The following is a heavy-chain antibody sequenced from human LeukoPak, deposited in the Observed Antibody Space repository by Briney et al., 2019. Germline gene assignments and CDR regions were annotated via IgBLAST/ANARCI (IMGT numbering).Heavy chain of an antibody. Sequence: ASVKASCKASGYTFTGYYMHWVRQAPGQGLEWMGWINPNSGGTNYAQKFQGRVTMTRDTSISTAYMELSRLRSDDTAVYYCARVASYSGSYYDHLYFDYWGQGTLVTVSS. V-gene: IGHV1-2*02. D-gene: IGHD1-26*01. CDR1: GYTFTGYY. CDR2: INPNSGGT. J-gene: IGHJ4*02. CDR3: ARVASYSGSYYDHLYFDY.